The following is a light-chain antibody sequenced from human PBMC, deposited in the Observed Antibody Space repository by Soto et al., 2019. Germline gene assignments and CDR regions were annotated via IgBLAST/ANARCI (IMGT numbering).Light chain of an antibody. CDR1: SSDIGGYNY. V-gene: IGLV2-14*01. J-gene: IGLJ2*01. Sequence: QSALTQPASVSGSPGQSITISCTGTSSDIGGYNYVSWYQHHPGKAPKLMIYAVTNRPSGVSNRFSGSKSGNTASLTFSGLQAEDEADYYCSSYTSSSTYVVFGGGTKLTVL. CDR2: AVT. CDR3: SSYTSSSTYVV.